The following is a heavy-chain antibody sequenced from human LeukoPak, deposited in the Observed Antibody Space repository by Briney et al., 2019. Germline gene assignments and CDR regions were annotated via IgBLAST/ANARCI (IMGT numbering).Heavy chain of an antibody. CDR3: ANSLDSSGYEGYFDY. D-gene: IGHD3-22*01. Sequence: PGGSLRLSCAASGFTFSSYAMHWVRQAPGKGLEWVAVISYNGSTKYYGDSVKGRFTISRDNSKNTLYLQMNSLRAEDTAVYYCANSLDSSGYEGYFDYWGQGTLVTVSS. CDR1: GFTFSSYA. J-gene: IGHJ4*02. V-gene: IGHV3-30*04. CDR2: ISYNGSTK.